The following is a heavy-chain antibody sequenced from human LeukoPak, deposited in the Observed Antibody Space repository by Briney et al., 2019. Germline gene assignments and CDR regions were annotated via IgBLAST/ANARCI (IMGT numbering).Heavy chain of an antibody. CDR3: ARVSVAGTIDFDY. J-gene: IGHJ4*02. D-gene: IGHD6-19*01. CDR1: GYTFTGYY. CDR2: INPNSGGT. Sequence: ASVKVSCKASGYTFTGYYMHWVRQAPGQGLEWMGWINPNSGGTNYAQKFQGRVTMTRDTSISTAYMELSRLRSDDTAVYYCARVSVAGTIDFDYWGQGTLVTVSS. V-gene: IGHV1-2*02.